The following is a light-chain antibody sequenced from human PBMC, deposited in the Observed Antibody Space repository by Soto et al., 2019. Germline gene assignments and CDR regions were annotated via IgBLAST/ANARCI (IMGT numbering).Light chain of an antibody. CDR2: DVT. CDR1: SSDIGGYNY. J-gene: IGLJ2*01. V-gene: IGLV2-14*01. CDR3: SSYTRSNTLV. Sequence: QSALTQPASVSGSPGQSITISCTGTSSDIGGYNYVSWYQHHPGKAPKLMIYDVTNRPSGVSNLFSASKSGNTASLTISGLQAEDEADYYCSSYTRSNTLVFGGGTKVTVL.